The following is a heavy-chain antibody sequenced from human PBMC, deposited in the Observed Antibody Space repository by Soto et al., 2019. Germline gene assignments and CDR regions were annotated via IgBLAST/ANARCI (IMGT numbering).Heavy chain of an antibody. CDR1: AFPFGLTD. CDR3: AKNSAWVNA. J-gene: IGHJ5*02. D-gene: IGHD3-10*01. V-gene: IGHV3-23*01. Sequence: EVSLRRSCAASAFPFGLTDLSRVRHGRGKGLEWHSTIEGSGGSSHYADSLKGRLTITRYNSNNTGFRQTRSLRAADTAVYYCAKNSAWVNAWGQGALVTVSS. CDR2: IEGSGGSS.